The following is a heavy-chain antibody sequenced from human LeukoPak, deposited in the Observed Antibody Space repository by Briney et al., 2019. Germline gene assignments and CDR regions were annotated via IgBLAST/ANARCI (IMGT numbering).Heavy chain of an antibody. CDR1: GFTFSSHA. CDR3: ARVSRGPHPYYYDSSGYMDY. J-gene: IGHJ4*02. CDR2: IGNNGDTT. V-gene: IGHV3-64*01. Sequence: GGSLRLSCAASGFTFSSHAMHWVRQAPGKGLEYVSGIGNNGDTTYYANSVKGRFTISRDNSKNTLYLEMGSLRAEDMAVYYCARVSRGPHPYYYDSSGYMDYWAQGTLVTVSS. D-gene: IGHD3-22*01.